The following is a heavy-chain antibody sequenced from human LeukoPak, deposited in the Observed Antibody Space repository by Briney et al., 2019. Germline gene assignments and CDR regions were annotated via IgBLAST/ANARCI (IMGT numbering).Heavy chain of an antibody. Sequence: ASVKVSCKASGGTFSSYAISWVRQAPGQGLEWMGRIIPILGIANYAQKFQGRVTITADKSTSTAYMELSSLRSEDTAVYYCASPTGDSSSWLFDYWGQGTLVTVSS. CDR1: GGTFSSYA. CDR3: ASPTGDSSSWLFDY. J-gene: IGHJ4*02. CDR2: IIPILGIA. D-gene: IGHD6-13*01. V-gene: IGHV1-69*04.